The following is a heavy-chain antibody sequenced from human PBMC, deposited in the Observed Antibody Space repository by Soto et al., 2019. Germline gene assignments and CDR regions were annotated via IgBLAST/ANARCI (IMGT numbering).Heavy chain of an antibody. CDR1: GYTFTGYG. CDR3: ARTYDSSGYYYVFSDY. V-gene: IGHV1-18*01. Sequence: GSVKGSCKASGYTFTGYGISWVRQAPGQGLEWMGWISAYNGNTNYAQKLQGRVTMTTDTSTSTAYMELRSLRSDDTVVYYCARTYDSSGYYYVFSDYWGQGTLVTVSS. J-gene: IGHJ4*02. D-gene: IGHD3-22*01. CDR2: ISAYNGNT.